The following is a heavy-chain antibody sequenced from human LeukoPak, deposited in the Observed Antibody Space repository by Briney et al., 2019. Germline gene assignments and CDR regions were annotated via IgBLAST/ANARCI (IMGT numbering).Heavy chain of an antibody. D-gene: IGHD6-13*01. CDR3: ARGAQNVAAADNWFDP. Sequence: GGSLRLSCAASGFTFSSYSMNWVRQAPGKGLEWVSSITGSGRYIYYADSVKGRFTISRDNARKSMFLQMSSLRAEDTALYYCARGAQNVAAADNWFDPWGQGTLVTVSS. CDR1: GFTFSSYS. V-gene: IGHV3-21*01. CDR2: ITGSGRYI. J-gene: IGHJ5*02.